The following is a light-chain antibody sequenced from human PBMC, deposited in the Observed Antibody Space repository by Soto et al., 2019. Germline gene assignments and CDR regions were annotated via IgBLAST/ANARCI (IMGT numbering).Light chain of an antibody. CDR1: QSISSSS. V-gene: IGKV3-20*01. J-gene: IGKJ1*01. CDR2: GAS. Sequence: EIVLTQSPGTLSLSPGERATLSCRATQSISSSSLAWYQQKPGQAPRLLIYGASSRATGIPDRFSGSGSRTDFPLTISRLEPEDFAVYYCQQYGSSPWTFGQGTKVEIK. CDR3: QQYGSSPWT.